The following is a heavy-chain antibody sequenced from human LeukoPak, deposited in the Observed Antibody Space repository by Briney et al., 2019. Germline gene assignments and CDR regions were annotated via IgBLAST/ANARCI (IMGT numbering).Heavy chain of an antibody. V-gene: IGHV4-61*08. Sequence: SQTLSLTCTVSGGSISSGDYYWSWIRQPPGKGLEWIGYVYYSGTTIYNPSLKSRVTISVDTSKNQFSLKLSSVTAADTAVYYCARDTYTDNYSHFDCWGQGTLVTVSS. CDR3: ARDTYTDNYSHFDC. CDR1: GGSISSGDYY. D-gene: IGHD2-15*01. CDR2: VYYSGTT. J-gene: IGHJ4*02.